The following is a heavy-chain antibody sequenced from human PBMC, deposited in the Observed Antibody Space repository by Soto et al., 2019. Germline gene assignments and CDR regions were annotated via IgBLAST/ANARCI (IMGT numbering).Heavy chain of an antibody. Sequence: ASVKVSCKASGYTFTSYDINWVRQATGQGLEWMGWMNPNSGNTGYAQKFQGRVTMTRNTSISTAYMELSSLRSEDTAVYYCARIGDTAMVMSGMDVWGQGATVTVSS. V-gene: IGHV1-8*01. CDR3: ARIGDTAMVMSGMDV. CDR1: GYTFTSYD. CDR2: MNPNSGNT. D-gene: IGHD5-18*01. J-gene: IGHJ6*02.